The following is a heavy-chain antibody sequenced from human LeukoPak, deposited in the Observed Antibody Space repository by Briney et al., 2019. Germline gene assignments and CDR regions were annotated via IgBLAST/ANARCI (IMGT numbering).Heavy chain of an antibody. CDR1: GFIFSNYA. CDR3: AREGTTVTTRGLDY. Sequence: PGGSLRLSCAASGFIFSNYAMSWVRQAPGKGLQWVSAFSGSGGSTYYADSVKGRFTISRDNAKNSLYLQMNSLRAEDTAVYYCAREGTTVTTRGLDYWGQGTLVTVSS. D-gene: IGHD4-17*01. V-gene: IGHV3-23*01. CDR2: FSGSGGST. J-gene: IGHJ4*02.